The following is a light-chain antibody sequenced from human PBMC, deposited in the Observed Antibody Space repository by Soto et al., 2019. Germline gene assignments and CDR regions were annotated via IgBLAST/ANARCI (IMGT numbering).Light chain of an antibody. Sequence: DIQMTQSPSSLSASVGDRVTITCRASQSISSYLNWYQQKPGKAPKLLISAASSLQGGVPSRFSGSGSETDFTLTISSLQPEDFATYYCKQSYNTPRTFGQGTKVDIK. CDR3: KQSYNTPRT. V-gene: IGKV1-39*01. J-gene: IGKJ1*01. CDR2: AAS. CDR1: QSISSY.